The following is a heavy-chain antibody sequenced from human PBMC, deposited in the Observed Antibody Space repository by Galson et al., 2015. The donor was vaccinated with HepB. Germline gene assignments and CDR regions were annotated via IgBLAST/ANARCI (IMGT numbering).Heavy chain of an antibody. J-gene: IGHJ4*02. V-gene: IGHV3-11*06. D-gene: IGHD3-10*01. CDR2: ISSSSSYT. Sequence: SLRLSCAASGFTFSDYYMSWIRQAPGKGLEWVSYISSSSSYTNYADSVKGRFTISRDNAKNSLYLQMNSLRAEDTAVYYCARVGGYYRGRVAGPHHSSFDYWGQGTLVTVSS. CDR3: ARVGGYYRGRVAGPHHSSFDY. CDR1: GFTFSDYY.